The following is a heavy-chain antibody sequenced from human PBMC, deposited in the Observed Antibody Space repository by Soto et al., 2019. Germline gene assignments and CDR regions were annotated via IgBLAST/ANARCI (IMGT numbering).Heavy chain of an antibody. CDR1: GGSISSSSYY. J-gene: IGHJ3*02. CDR3: ARQDSGLLEAFDI. CDR2: IYYSGST. D-gene: IGHD3-10*01. V-gene: IGHV4-39*01. Sequence: QLQLQESGPGLVQPSETLSLTCTVSGGSISSSSYYWGWIRQPPGKGLEWIGNIYYSGSTYYNPSLKSRVTISVDTSKNQFSLKKSSVTAADTAIYYCARQDSGLLEAFDIWGPGTMVTVSA.